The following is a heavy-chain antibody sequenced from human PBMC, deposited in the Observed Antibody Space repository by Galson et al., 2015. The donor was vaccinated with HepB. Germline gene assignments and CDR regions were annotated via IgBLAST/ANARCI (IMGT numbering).Heavy chain of an antibody. Sequence: SLRLSCAGSGFIFRHHAMAWIRQAPGKGLEWVSGFNGRGSPRSYSDAVKGRFSISRDNSKDTVFLQMDNLRAEDTAVYYCVKEGSWFGGDWFDPWGQGALVTVS. V-gene: IGHV3-23*01. CDR2: FNGRGSPR. CDR3: VKEGSWFGGDWFDP. D-gene: IGHD3-16*01. CDR1: GFIFRHHA. J-gene: IGHJ5*02.